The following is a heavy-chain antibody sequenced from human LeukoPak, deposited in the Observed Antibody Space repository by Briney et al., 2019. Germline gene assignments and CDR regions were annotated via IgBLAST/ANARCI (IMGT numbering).Heavy chain of an antibody. V-gene: IGHV3-30-3*01. CDR3: ASHARGGGYYYPFDY. D-gene: IGHD3-22*01. CDR2: ISYDGSNK. CDR1: GFTFSSYA. J-gene: IGHJ4*02. Sequence: PGRSLRLSCAASGFTFSSYAMHWVRQAPGKGLEWVAVISYDGSNKYYADSVKGRFTISRDNSKNTLYLQMNSLRAEDTAVYYCASHARGGGYYYPFDYWGQGTLVTVSS.